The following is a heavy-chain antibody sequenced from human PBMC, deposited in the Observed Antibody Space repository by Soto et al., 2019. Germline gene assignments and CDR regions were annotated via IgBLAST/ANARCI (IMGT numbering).Heavy chain of an antibody. CDR2: MFYSGTT. J-gene: IGHJ4*02. Sequence: SETLSLTCTVSGGSISTRGYYWGWIRQPPGKGLEWIESMFYSGTTYYNPSLKSRITIAVDSSKNQFSLTLSSVTAADTAVYYCARKPDAYSRFFDYWGQGILVTVSS. D-gene: IGHD4-4*01. V-gene: IGHV4-39*01. CDR1: GGSISTRGYY. CDR3: ARKPDAYSRFFDY.